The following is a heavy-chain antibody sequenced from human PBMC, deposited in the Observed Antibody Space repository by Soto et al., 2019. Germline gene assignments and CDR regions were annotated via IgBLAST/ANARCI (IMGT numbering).Heavy chain of an antibody. CDR3: ARDGIISWYSYDDHGMDV. J-gene: IGHJ6*02. V-gene: IGHV3-7*05. CDR2: INLDGSEK. Sequence: EVQLVETGGGLVQPGGSLRLSCAASGFTFRTYWLSWVRQVPGKGLEWVANINLDGSEKNYVDSVKGRFTISRDNSRNSLYLQMSSLRAEVTALDYCARDGIISWYSYDDHGMDVWGQGTTVTVSS. CDR1: GFTFRTYW. D-gene: IGHD5-18*01.